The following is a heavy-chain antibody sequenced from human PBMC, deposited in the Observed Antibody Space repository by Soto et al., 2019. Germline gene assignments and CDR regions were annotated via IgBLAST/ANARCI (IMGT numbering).Heavy chain of an antibody. V-gene: IGHV4-34*01. CDR3: ARVGSSWVDY. Sequence: SETLSLTCAVYGGSFSGYYWSWIRQPPGKGLEWIGEINHSGSTNYNPSLKSRVTTSVDTSKNQFSLKLSSVTAADTAVYYCARVGSSWVDYWGQGTLVTVSS. J-gene: IGHJ4*02. D-gene: IGHD6-13*01. CDR2: INHSGST. CDR1: GGSFSGYY.